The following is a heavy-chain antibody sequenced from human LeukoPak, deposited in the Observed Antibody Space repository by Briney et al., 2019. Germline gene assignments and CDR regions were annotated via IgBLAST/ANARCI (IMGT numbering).Heavy chain of an antibody. V-gene: IGHV4-31*03. CDR2: IYYSGST. Sequence: SETLSLTCTVSGGSISSSDYYWNWIRQHPGKGLEWIGYIYYSGSTYYNPSLKSRVTISVDTSKNQFSLKMNSVTAADTAVYYCATAPVRGVPGGDAFDIWGQGIVVSVSS. CDR1: GGSISSSDYY. D-gene: IGHD3-10*01. J-gene: IGHJ3*02. CDR3: ATAPVRGVPGGDAFDI.